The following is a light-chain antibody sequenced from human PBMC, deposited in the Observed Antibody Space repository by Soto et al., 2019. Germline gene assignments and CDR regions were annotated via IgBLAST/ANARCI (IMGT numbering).Light chain of an antibody. J-gene: IGLJ1*01. CDR1: SSNIGAGYD. V-gene: IGLV1-40*01. CDR2: AND. CDR3: QSYASSLSTGFV. Sequence: QSVLTQPPSVSGAPGQGVSISCTGSSSNIGAGYDVHWYQQLPGKAPTLLIYANDNRPSGVPDRFSGSKSGTSASLAITGLRAEDEADYYCQSYASSLSTGFVFGTGTQLTVL.